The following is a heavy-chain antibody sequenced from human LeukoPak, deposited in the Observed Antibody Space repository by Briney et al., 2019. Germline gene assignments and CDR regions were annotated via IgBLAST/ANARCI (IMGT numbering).Heavy chain of an antibody. CDR3: ARGDSSGPREPFDY. D-gene: IGHD6-19*01. CDR1: GYTFTSYA. J-gene: IGHJ4*02. Sequence: ASVKVSCKASGYTFTSYAMNWVRQAPGQGLEWMGWINTNTGNPTYAQGFTGRFVFSLDTSVSTAYLQISSLKAEDTAVYYCARGDSSGPREPFDYWGQGTLVTVSS. V-gene: IGHV7-4-1*02. CDR2: INTNTGNP.